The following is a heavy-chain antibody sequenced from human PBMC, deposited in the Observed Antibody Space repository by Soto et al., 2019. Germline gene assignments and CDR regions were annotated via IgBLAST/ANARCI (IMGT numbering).Heavy chain of an antibody. J-gene: IGHJ4*02. CDR1: GFTFSSYG. D-gene: IGHD3-22*01. V-gene: IGHV3-30*18. CDR2: ISYDGSNK. Sequence: GGSLRLSCAASGFTFSSYGMHWVRQAPGKGLEWVAVISYDGSNKYYADSVKGRFTISRDNSKNTLYLQMNSLRAEDTAVYYCAKLPYYYDSSGSLQSDYWGQGTLVTVSS. CDR3: AKLPYYYDSSGSLQSDY.